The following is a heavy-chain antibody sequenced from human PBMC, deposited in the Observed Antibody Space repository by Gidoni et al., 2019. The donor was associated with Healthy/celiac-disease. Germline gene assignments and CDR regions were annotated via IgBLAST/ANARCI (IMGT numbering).Heavy chain of an antibody. CDR1: GFPFDDYA. CDR2: ISWNSGSI. Sequence: EVQLVESGGGLVQPGRSLRLSCAAAGFPFDDYAMHWVRQAPGKGLEWVSGISWNSGSIGYADSVKGRFTISRDNAKTSLYLQMNSLRAEYTALYYCAKDLSYWGQGTLVTVSS. CDR3: AKDLSY. V-gene: IGHV3-9*01. J-gene: IGHJ4*02.